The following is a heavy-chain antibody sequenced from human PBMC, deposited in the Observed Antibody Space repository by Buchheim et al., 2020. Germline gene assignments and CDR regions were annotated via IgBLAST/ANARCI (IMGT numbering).Heavy chain of an antibody. D-gene: IGHD3-22*01. CDR2: ISYDGSNK. J-gene: IGHJ4*02. CDR3: ASGSRITMIVVGY. Sequence: QVQLVESGGGVVQPGRSLRLSCAASGFTFSSYAMHWVRQAPGKGLEWVAVISYDGSNKYYADSVKGRFTISRDNSKNTLYLQMNSLRAEDTAVYYCASGSRITMIVVGYWGQGTL. V-gene: IGHV3-30-3*01. CDR1: GFTFSSYA.